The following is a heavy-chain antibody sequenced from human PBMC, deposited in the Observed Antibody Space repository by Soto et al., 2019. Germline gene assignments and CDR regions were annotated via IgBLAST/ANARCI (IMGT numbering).Heavy chain of an antibody. J-gene: IGHJ3*02. CDR2: IKSKTDGGTT. CDR3: ATDNSTGATANAFDI. V-gene: IGHV3-15*01. D-gene: IGHD1-1*01. CDR1: GFTFSNAW. Sequence: EVQLVESGGGLVKPGGSLRLSCAASGFTFSNAWMSCVRQAPGKGLEWVGRIKSKTDGGTTDYAAPVKGRFTISRDDSNNTLYLQMNRLKTEDIALYYCATDNSTGATANAFDIWGQGTIVTVSS.